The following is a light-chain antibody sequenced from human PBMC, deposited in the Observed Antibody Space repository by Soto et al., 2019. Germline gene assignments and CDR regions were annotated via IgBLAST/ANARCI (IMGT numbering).Light chain of an antibody. CDR2: GAS. V-gene: IGKV3-15*01. J-gene: IGKJ2*02. CDR1: QSVSSN. Sequence: EIVMTQSPATLSVSPGERVTLSCRASQSVSSNLAWYQQKPGQAPRLLIYGASTRATSIPARFSGSGSGTEFTLTISSLQSEDFAIYYCQQYNNWPPWTFGQGTKLEIK. CDR3: QQYNNWPPWT.